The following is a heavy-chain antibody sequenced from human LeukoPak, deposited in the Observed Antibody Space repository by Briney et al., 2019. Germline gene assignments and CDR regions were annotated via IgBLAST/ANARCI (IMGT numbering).Heavy chain of an antibody. Sequence: GESLKISCKGSEYSFTTYWIGWVRQMPGKGLEWMGIIYPGDSDTRYSPSFQGKVTIPADKSTSTAYLQWSSLKASDTAMYYCASGMVGGTGGGYFDYWSQGTLVTVSS. J-gene: IGHJ4*02. V-gene: IGHV5-51*01. D-gene: IGHD6-19*01. CDR2: IYPGDSDT. CDR3: ASGMVGGTGGGYFDY. CDR1: EYSFTTYW.